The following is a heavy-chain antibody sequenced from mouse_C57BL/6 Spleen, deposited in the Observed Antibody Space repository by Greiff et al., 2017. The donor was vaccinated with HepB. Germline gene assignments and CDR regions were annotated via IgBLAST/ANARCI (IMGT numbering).Heavy chain of an antibody. CDR3: ASHIYYDYSWFAY. J-gene: IGHJ3*01. D-gene: IGHD2-4*01. CDR2: IDPANGNT. V-gene: IGHV14-3*01. Sequence: EVQLQQSVAELVRPGASVKLSCTASGFNIKNTYMHWVKQRPEQGLEWIGWIDPANGNTKYAPKFQGKATITADTSSNTAYLQLSSLTSEDTAIYYCASHIYYDYSWFAYWGQGTLVTVSA. CDR1: GFNIKNTY.